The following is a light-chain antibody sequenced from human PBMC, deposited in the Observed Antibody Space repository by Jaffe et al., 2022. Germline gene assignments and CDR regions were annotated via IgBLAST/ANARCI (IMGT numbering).Light chain of an antibody. CDR2: AAS. CDR3: QQGYSTPRT. Sequence: DIQMTQSPSSLSASVGDRVTITCRASQNIASYLNWYQQRPGKAPRLLLYAASSLHSGVPSRFSGSGSGTDFTLTIISLQPADFATYYCQQGYSTPRTFGQGTKVELK. V-gene: IGKV1-39*01. CDR1: QNIASY. J-gene: IGKJ1*01.